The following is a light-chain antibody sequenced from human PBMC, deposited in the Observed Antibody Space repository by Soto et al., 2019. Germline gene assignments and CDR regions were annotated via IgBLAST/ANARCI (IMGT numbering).Light chain of an antibody. CDR1: QSVLYSSNNKNY. Sequence: IVMTQSPDSLAVSLGDRATINCKSSQSVLYSSNNKNYLAWYQQKPGQPPKLLIYWASTRESGVPDRFSGSGSGTDFTLTISSLQAEDVAVYYCQQYYSTPHTFGQGTKLEIK. CDR2: WAS. V-gene: IGKV4-1*01. CDR3: QQYYSTPHT. J-gene: IGKJ2*01.